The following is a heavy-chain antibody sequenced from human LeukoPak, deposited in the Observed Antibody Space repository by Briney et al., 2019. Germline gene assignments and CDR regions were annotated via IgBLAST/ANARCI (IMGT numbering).Heavy chain of an antibody. J-gene: IGHJ4*02. Sequence: PGGPLSLSGAALGSTFSSYPLSGVRKPPGKGRQGASGISGSGGSTYYADSVKGRFTISRDNSKNTLYLQMNSLRAEDTAVYYCAKGHSSGWYYLDYWGQGILVTVSS. CDR3: AKGHSSGWYYLDY. V-gene: IGHV3-23*01. CDR1: GSTFSSYP. CDR2: ISGSGGST. D-gene: IGHD6-19*01.